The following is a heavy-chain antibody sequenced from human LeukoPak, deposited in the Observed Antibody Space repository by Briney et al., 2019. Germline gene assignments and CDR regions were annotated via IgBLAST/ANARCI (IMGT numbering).Heavy chain of an antibody. V-gene: IGHV1-69*04. CDR1: GGTFSSYA. CDR3: ARDVEMATSNWFDP. J-gene: IGHJ5*02. D-gene: IGHD5-24*01. Sequence: ASVKVSCKASGGTFSSYAISWVRQAPGQGLEWMGRIIPILGIANYAQKFQGRVTITADKSTSTAYMELSSLRSEDTAVYYCARDVEMATSNWFDPWGQGTLVTVSS. CDR2: IIPILGIA.